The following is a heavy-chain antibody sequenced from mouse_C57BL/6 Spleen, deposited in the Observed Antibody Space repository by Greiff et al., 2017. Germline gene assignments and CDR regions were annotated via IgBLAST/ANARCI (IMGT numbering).Heavy chain of an antibody. J-gene: IGHJ4*01. D-gene: IGHD1-1*01. V-gene: IGHV1-53*01. CDR1: GYTFTSYW. CDR2: INPSNGGT. Sequence: QVQLQQPGTELVKPGASVKLSCKASGYTFTSYWMHWVKQRPGQGLEWIGNINPSNGGTNYNEKFKSKATLTVDKSSSTAYMQLSSLTSEDSAVYYCARSRFTTVVEGYAMDYWGQGTSVTVSS. CDR3: ARSRFTTVVEGYAMDY.